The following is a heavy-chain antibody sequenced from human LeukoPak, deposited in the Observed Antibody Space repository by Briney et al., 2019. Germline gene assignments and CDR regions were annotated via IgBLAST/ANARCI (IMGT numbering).Heavy chain of an antibody. Sequence: GGSLRLSCAASGFTFSIYSMNWVRQAPGKGLEWVSSISSSSSYIYYADSVKGRFTISRDNAKNSLYLQMNSLRAGDTAVYYCARFSSSYYDSSGADYWGQGTLVTVSS. CDR2: ISSSSSYI. CDR3: ARFSSSYYDSSGADY. CDR1: GFTFSIYS. V-gene: IGHV3-21*01. J-gene: IGHJ4*02. D-gene: IGHD3-22*01.